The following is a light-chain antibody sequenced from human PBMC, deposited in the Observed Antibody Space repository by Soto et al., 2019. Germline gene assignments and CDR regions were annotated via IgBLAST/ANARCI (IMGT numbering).Light chain of an antibody. Sequence: DIVMTQSPDSLAVSLGERATFNCKSSQSILDRSRNKYYLAWYQQKSGQPPKLLIYWASLREPGVPDRFTGSGSGTEFTLTINSLQAEDVAVYYCQQYFTSPWTFGQGTKGEI. CDR3: QQYFTSPWT. V-gene: IGKV4-1*01. CDR1: QSILDRSRNKYY. CDR2: WAS. J-gene: IGKJ1*01.